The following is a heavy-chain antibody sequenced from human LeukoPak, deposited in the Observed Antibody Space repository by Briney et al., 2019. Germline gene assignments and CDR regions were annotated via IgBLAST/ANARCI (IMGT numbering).Heavy chain of an antibody. Sequence: GGSLRLSCAASGFTFSSYGMNWVRQAPGKGLEWVSAISGSGGSTYYADSVKGRFTISRDKSKNTLYLQMNSLRAEDTAVYYCAKGRETAPRGVRYFDYYMDVGGKGT. D-gene: IGHD5-18*01. V-gene: IGHV3-23*01. CDR1: GFTFSSYG. CDR3: AKGRETAPRGVRYFDYYMDV. CDR2: ISGSGGST. J-gene: IGHJ6*03.